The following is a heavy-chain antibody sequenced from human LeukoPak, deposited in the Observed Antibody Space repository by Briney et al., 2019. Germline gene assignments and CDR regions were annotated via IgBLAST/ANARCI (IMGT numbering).Heavy chain of an antibody. Sequence: GRSLRLSCAASGFTFSSYAMHWVRQAPGKGLEWVAVISYDGSNKYYADSVKGRFTISRDNSKNALYLQMNSLRAEDTAVYYCAREVTMVDTGFDPWGQGTLVTVSS. CDR2: ISYDGSNK. V-gene: IGHV3-30-3*01. D-gene: IGHD3-10*01. CDR1: GFTFSSYA. CDR3: AREVTMVDTGFDP. J-gene: IGHJ5*02.